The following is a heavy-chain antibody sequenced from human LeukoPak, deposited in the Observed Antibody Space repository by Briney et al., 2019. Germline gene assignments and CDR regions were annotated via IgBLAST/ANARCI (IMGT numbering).Heavy chain of an antibody. V-gene: IGHV4-34*01. CDR2: INHSGST. Sequence: PSETLSLTCAVYGGSFSGYYWSWIRQPPGKGLEWIGEINHSGSTNYNPSLKSRVTISVDTSKNQFSLKLSSVTAADTAVYYCARGAMIVVVTLDYWGQGTLVTFSS. J-gene: IGHJ4*02. CDR1: GGSFSGYY. D-gene: IGHD3-22*01. CDR3: ARGAMIVVVTLDY.